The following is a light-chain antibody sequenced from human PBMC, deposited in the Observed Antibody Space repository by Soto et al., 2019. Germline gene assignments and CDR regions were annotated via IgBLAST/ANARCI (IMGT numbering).Light chain of an antibody. Sequence: DVVMTQSPLSLPVTLGQPASISCRSSQSLVYSDGNTYLSWFQQRPGQSPRRLIYKVFNRDSGVPERFSGSGSGTLFTLNISRVEAEDVGVYYCMQGTHWPPNFGPGTKIDIK. V-gene: IGKV2-30*01. CDR2: KVF. CDR3: MQGTHWPPN. CDR1: QSLVYSDGNTY. J-gene: IGKJ3*01.